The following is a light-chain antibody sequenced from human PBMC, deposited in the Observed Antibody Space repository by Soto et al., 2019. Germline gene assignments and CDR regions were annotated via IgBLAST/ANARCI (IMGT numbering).Light chain of an antibody. CDR2: GAS. CDR3: QQYGSSPPYT. Sequence: EIVLTQSPGTLSLSPGERATLSCRANQSVSSAYLAWYQQKPGQAPRLLISGASIRATGIPERFSGSGSGTDFTLTISRLEPEDSEVYYCQQYGSSPPYTFGRGTKLE. J-gene: IGKJ2*01. CDR1: QSVSSAY. V-gene: IGKV3-20*01.